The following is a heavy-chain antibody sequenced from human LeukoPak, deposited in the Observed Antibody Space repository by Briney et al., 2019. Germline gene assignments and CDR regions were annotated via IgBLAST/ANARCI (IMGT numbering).Heavy chain of an antibody. Sequence: ASVKVSCKASGYTFTGYYMHWVRQAPGQGLEWMGWINPNSGGTNYAQKFQGWVTMTRDTSISTAHMELSRLRSDDTAVYYCASSTTVTTSFDYWGQGTLVTVSS. D-gene: IGHD4-11*01. CDR1: GYTFTGYY. J-gene: IGHJ4*02. CDR3: ASSTTVTTSFDY. CDR2: INPNSGGT. V-gene: IGHV1-2*04.